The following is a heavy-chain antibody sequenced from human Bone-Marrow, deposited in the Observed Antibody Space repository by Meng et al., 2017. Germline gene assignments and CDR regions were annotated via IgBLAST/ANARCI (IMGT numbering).Heavy chain of an antibody. CDR3: ASWIYSCGWQ. CDR2: IYHGGDT. Sequence: QVHLQVSGPVLVKPSGTPSLTCVVSGGSISSIDWWSWVRQPPGKGLEWIGEIYHGGDTNYNPSLKSRVTIAIDRSKNQFSLKLSSVTAADTAVYYCASWIYSCGWQWGQGTLVTVSS. J-gene: IGHJ4*02. V-gene: IGHV4/OR15-8*02. CDR1: GGSISSIDW. D-gene: IGHD6-19*01.